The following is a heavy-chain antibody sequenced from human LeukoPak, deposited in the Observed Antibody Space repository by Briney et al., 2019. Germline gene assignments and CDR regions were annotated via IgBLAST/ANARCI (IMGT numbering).Heavy chain of an antibody. CDR3: ARDMVREPYNWFES. V-gene: IGHV4-4*07. Sequence: PSETLSLTCTVPGGSASSHYWSWIRQPAGEGLEWNRLISAGGSTNYNPSLKSRVTMSVDTSKNQFSLKLSSVTAADTAVYYCARDMVREPYNWFESWGQGTLVTVAS. CDR1: GGSASSHY. D-gene: IGHD3-10*01. CDR2: ISAGGST. J-gene: IGHJ5*01.